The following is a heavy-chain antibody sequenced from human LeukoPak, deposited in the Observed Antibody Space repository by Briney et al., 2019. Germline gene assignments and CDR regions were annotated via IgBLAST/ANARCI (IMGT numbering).Heavy chain of an antibody. V-gene: IGHV4-39*01. CDR3: ARRPLPYVLLWFGERRNYYYGMDV. D-gene: IGHD3-10*01. Sequence: SETLSLTCTVSGGSISSSSYYWGWIRQPPGKGLEWIGSIYSGGSTFYNASLKSRVTISVDTSKNQFSLKLSSVTAADTAVYYCARRPLPYVLLWFGERRNYYYGMDVWGQGTTVTVSS. CDR2: IYSGGST. CDR1: GGSISSSSYY. J-gene: IGHJ6*02.